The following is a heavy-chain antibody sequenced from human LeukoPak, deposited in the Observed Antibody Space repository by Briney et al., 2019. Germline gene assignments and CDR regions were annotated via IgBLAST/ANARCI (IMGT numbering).Heavy chain of an antibody. V-gene: IGHV4-31*03. CDR3: ARARDYYDSSGPGYYFDY. CDR2: IYYSGST. Sequence: SQTLSLTCTVSGGSISSGGYYWSWIRQHPGKGLEWIGYIYYSGSTYYNPSLKSRVTISVDTSKNQFSLKLSSVTAADTAVYYCARARDYYDSSGPGYYFDYWGQGTLVTVSS. CDR1: GGSISSGGYY. D-gene: IGHD3-22*01. J-gene: IGHJ4*02.